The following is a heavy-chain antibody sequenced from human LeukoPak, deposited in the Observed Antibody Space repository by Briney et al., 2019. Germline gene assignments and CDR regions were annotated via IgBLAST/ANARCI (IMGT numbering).Heavy chain of an antibody. CDR2: ISSSSSYI. V-gene: IGHV3-21*01. CDR3: ARDRDYYDSSGYF. Sequence: GGSLRLSCAASGFTFSSYSMNWVRQAPGKGLEWGSSISSSSSYIYYADSVKGRFTISRDNAKNSLYLQMNSLRADDTAVYYCARDRDYYDSSGYFGGQGTLVTVSS. J-gene: IGHJ4*02. D-gene: IGHD3-22*01. CDR1: GFTFSSYS.